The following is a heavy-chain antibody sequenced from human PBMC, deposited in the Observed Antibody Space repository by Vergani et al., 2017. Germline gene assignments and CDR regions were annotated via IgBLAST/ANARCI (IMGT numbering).Heavy chain of an antibody. J-gene: IGHJ6*02. CDR3: ARGAYYYGSGSYVVTYGMDV. D-gene: IGHD3-10*01. CDR2: SYYSGST. V-gene: IGHV4-59*01. CDR1: GGSISSYY. Sequence: QVQLQESGPGLVKPSETLSLTCTVSGGSISSYYWSWIRQPPGKGLEWMGYSYYSGSTNYNPSLKSRVTISVDTSKNQFSLKLSSGTAADTAVYYCARGAYYYGSGSYVVTYGMDVWGQGTTVTVSS.